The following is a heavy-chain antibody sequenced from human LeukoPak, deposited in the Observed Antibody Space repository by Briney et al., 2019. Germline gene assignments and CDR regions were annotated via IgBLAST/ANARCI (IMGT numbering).Heavy chain of an antibody. J-gene: IGHJ4*02. CDR1: GFTFTSSA. V-gene: IGHV1-58*02. CDR3: AAAGDSSIFVFDY. CDR2: IVVGSGNT. D-gene: IGHD3-22*01. Sequence: SVKVSCKASGFTFTSSAMQWVRQARGQRPEWIGWIVVGSGNTNYAQKFQERVTITRDMSTSTAYMELSSLRSEDTAVHYCAAAGDSSIFVFDYWGQGTLVTVSS.